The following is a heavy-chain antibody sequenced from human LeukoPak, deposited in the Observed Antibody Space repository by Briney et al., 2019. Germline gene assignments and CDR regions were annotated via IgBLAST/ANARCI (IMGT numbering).Heavy chain of an antibody. J-gene: IGHJ5*02. CDR3: ASSHCSAGSCNWFDP. CDR2: MYRGDRT. V-gene: IGHV3-66*01. D-gene: IGHD2-15*01. CDR1: GFTVSSNY. Sequence: GESLRLSCAASGFTVSSNYMSWVRQAPGKGLEWLSFMYRGDRTYYADSVKGRFTMSRDNMKKTVYLQMDSLRAEDTAVYYCASSHCSAGSCNWFDPWGQGTLVTVSS.